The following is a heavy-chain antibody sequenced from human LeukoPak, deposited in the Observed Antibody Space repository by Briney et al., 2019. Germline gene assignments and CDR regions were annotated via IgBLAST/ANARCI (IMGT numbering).Heavy chain of an antibody. CDR3: AKGVTRGATVFFDY. Sequence: GGSLRLSCAASGFTFSSYAMSWVRQAPGKGLEWVSAISGSESSTYYADSVKGRFTISRDNSKNTLYLQMNSLRAEDTAVYYCAKGVTRGATVFFDYWGQGTLVTVSS. D-gene: IGHD1-26*01. J-gene: IGHJ4*02. CDR2: ISGSESST. CDR1: GFTFSSYA. V-gene: IGHV3-23*01.